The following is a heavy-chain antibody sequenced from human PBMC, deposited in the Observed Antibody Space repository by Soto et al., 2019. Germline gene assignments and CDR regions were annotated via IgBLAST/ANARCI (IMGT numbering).Heavy chain of an antibody. J-gene: IGHJ5*02. CDR2: IYPGDSDI. D-gene: IGHD4-4*01. Sequence: PGESLKVSCKGSGYSFTSYWIGWVRQMPGKGLEWMGIIYPGDSDIRYNPSFQGQVTISADKSISTAYLQWSSLKASDTAVYYCARLGTSWSFYSWFDPWGQGTPVTVSS. CDR3: ARLGTSWSFYSWFDP. V-gene: IGHV5-51*01. CDR1: GYSFTSYW.